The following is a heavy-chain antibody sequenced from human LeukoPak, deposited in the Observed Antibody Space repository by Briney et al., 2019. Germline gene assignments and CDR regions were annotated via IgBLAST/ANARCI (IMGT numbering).Heavy chain of an antibody. D-gene: IGHD3-22*01. V-gene: IGHV4-59*01. Sequence: PSETPSLTCTVSGGSISSYYWSWIRQPPGKGLEWIGYIYYSGSTNYNPSLKSRVTISVDTSKNQFSLKLSSVTAADTAVYYCARGPSYYYDSSGYYYYFDYWGQGTLVTVSS. CDR3: ARGPSYYYDSSGYYYYFDY. J-gene: IGHJ4*02. CDR1: GGSISSYY. CDR2: IYYSGST.